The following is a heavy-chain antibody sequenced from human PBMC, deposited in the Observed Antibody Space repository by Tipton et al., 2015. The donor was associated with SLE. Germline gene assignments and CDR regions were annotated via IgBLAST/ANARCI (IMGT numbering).Heavy chain of an antibody. CDR2: IKEDGSEK. J-gene: IGHJ4*02. CDR1: SGSNYY. V-gene: IGHV3-7*01. Sequence: SGSNYYWDWIRQPPGKGLEWLGNIKEDGSEKNHLDSVRGRFTISRDNAKNSLYLQMNGLRVEDSAMYYCARDRAYSSFDYWGQGTLVTVSS. D-gene: IGHD5-18*01. CDR3: ARDRAYSSFDY.